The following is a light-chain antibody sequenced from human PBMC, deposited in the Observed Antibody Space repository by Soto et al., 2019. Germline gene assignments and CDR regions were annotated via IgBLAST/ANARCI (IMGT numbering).Light chain of an antibody. CDR1: QSISTY. Sequence: IVLTQSPATLSLSPGERATLSCRAGQSISTYLAWYQQKPGQAPRILIYDESNRATGIPDRLSGSGSGTDFTLTISSLEPEDFAVYYCQQRSNWPITXGQGTRLEIK. J-gene: IGKJ5*01. CDR2: DES. V-gene: IGKV3-11*01. CDR3: QQRSNWPIT.